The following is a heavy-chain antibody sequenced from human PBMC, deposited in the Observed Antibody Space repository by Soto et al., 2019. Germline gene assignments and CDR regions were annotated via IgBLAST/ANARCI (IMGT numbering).Heavy chain of an antibody. CDR1: GFTFSSYA. CDR2: IWSDGSNK. J-gene: IGHJ4*02. Sequence: GGSLRLSCAASGFTFSSYAMHWVRQAPGKGLEWVAVIWSDGSNKYYADSVKGRFTISRDNSKLYLQMNSRRAEDTAVYYCAGDCGRVDLGQLSYDYWGQGTLVTVSS. D-gene: IGHD3-16*02. CDR3: AGDCGRVDLGQLSYDY. V-gene: IGHV3-33*08.